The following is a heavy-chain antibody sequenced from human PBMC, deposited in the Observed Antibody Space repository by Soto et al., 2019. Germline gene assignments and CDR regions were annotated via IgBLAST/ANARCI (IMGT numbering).Heavy chain of an antibody. V-gene: IGHV4-61*03. CDR2: IFYDVRT. CDR1: VGSFNSGGYY. CDR3: ARGDHGPRRFYFDT. Sequence: PSETLSGTCTVSVGSFNSGGYYRSWILQPPGKGLEWIGFIFYDVRTSYKPSLGSRVTISANTSKTLFSLNLNFVTASDTAVSYCARGDHGPRRFYFDTWGQGTLVTVSS. J-gene: IGHJ4*02. D-gene: IGHD2-8*01.